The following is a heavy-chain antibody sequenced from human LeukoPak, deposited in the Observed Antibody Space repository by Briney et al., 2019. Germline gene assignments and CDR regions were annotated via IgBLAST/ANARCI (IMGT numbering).Heavy chain of an antibody. D-gene: IGHD3-3*01. V-gene: IGHV1-46*01. CDR2: INPSGGST. CDR1: GYTFTSYY. CDR3: ARAPNYDFWSGYYGDFDY. Sequence: ASVKVSCKASGYTFTSYYMHWVRQAPGQGLEWMGMINPSGGSTSYAQKFQGRVTMTRDTSTSTVYMELSSLRSEDTAVYYCARAPNYDFWSGYYGDFDYWGQGTLVTVSS. J-gene: IGHJ4*02.